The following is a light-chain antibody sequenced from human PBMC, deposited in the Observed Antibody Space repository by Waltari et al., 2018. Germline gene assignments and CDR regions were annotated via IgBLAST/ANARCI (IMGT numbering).Light chain of an antibody. Sequence: QSALTQPASVSESPGQSITISCPGTSSDVGSYNLLPWYQQHPGKAPKLIIYEDTKRPSGVSNRFSGSKSGNTASLTISGLQAEDEADYYCCSYAASTISWVFGGGTKLTVL. J-gene: IGLJ3*02. V-gene: IGLV2-23*01. CDR3: CSYAASTISWV. CDR1: SSDVGSYNL. CDR2: EDT.